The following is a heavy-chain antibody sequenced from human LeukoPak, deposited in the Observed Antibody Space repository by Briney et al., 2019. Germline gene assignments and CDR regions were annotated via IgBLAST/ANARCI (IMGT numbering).Heavy chain of an antibody. Sequence: SETLSLTCTVSGGSISTYYWSWIRQPPGKGLEWIGYIYYSGSTSFNPSLKSRVTISVDTSKNQVSLRLSSVTAADTAVYYCASGHYDSSGYYYPFDYWGQGTLVTVSS. CDR2: IYYSGST. CDR3: ASGHYDSSGYYYPFDY. D-gene: IGHD3-22*01. V-gene: IGHV4-59*08. J-gene: IGHJ4*02. CDR1: GGSISTYY.